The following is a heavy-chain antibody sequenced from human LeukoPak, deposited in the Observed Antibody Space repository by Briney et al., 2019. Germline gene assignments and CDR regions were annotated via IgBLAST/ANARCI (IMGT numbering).Heavy chain of an antibody. CDR1: GGSFGGYY. J-gene: IGHJ4*02. V-gene: IGHV4-34*01. CDR2: INHSGST. Sequence: ESSETLSLTCAVYGGSFGGYYWSWIRQPPGKGLEWIGEINHSGSTNYNPSLKSRVTISVDTSKNQFSLKLSSVTAADTAVYYCARGTTVTYYFDYWGQGTLVTVSS. D-gene: IGHD4-4*01. CDR3: ARGTTVTYYFDY.